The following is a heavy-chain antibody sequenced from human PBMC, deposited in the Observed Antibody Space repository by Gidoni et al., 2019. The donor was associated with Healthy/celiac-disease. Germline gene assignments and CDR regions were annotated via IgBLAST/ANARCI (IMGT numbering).Heavy chain of an antibody. CDR2: SSGSGGST. D-gene: IGHD4-17*01. CDR1: GFPFSSYA. V-gene: IGHV3-23*01. J-gene: IGHJ4*02. Sequence: EVQLLESWGGLVQPGGSLSLSCSASGFPFSSYAMSWVRQAPGKGLEWVSGSSGSGGSTYYADSVKGRFTISRDNSKNTLYLQMNSLRAEDTAVYYCAKEETNLYGDYPDYWGQGTLVTVSS. CDR3: AKEETNLYGDYPDY.